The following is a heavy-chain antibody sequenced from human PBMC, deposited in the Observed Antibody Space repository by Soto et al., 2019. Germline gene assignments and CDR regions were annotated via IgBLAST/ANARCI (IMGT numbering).Heavy chain of an antibody. CDR2: IYYSGST. J-gene: IGHJ6*02. CDR1: GGSISSGGYY. Sequence: SATLSLTGTVSGGSISSGGYYWSWIRQHPGKGLEWIVYIYYSGSTNYNPSLKSRVTISVDTSKNQFSLKLSSVTAADTAVYYCARHAVTTSNYYYYGMDVWGQGTTVTVSS. V-gene: IGHV4-61*08. CDR3: ARHAVTTSNYYYYGMDV. D-gene: IGHD4-4*01.